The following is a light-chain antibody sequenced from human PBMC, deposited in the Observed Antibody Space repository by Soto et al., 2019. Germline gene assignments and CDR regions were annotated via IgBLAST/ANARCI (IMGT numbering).Light chain of an antibody. CDR3: SSHAGSSAFYV. J-gene: IGLJ1*01. CDR2: EVT. Sequence: QSALTQPASVSGSPGQSITISCTGTSSDIGAYDYVSWYQQYPGRVPKLLIHEVTNRPSGVSDRFSGSKSGNTASLTISGLQTEDEADYYCSSHAGSSAFYVFGTVTKLTVL. V-gene: IGLV2-14*01. CDR1: SSDIGAYDY.